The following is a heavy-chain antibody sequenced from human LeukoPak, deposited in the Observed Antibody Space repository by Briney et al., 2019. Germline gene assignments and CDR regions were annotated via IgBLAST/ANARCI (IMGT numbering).Heavy chain of an antibody. V-gene: IGHV4-39*01. Sequence: PSETLSLTCTVSGGSISSSSYCWGWIRQPPGKGLEWIGSIYYSGSTYYNPSLKSRVTISVDTSKNQFSLKLSSVTAADTAVYYCATRGRARDYWGQGTLVTVSS. CDR3: ATRGRARDY. CDR2: IYYSGST. D-gene: IGHD3-10*01. CDR1: GGSISSSSYC. J-gene: IGHJ4*02.